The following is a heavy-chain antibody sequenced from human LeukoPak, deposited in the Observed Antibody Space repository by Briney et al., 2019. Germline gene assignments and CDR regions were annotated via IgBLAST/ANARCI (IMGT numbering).Heavy chain of an antibody. Sequence: SETLSLTCTVSGGSISSYYWSWIRQPPGKGLEWIGYIYYSGSTNYNPSLKSRVTISVDTSKNQFSLKLSSVTAADTAVYYCARDAGGSLPAAPDYWGQGTLVTVSS. J-gene: IGHJ4*02. CDR1: GGSISSYY. CDR3: ARDAGGSLPAAPDY. CDR2: IYYSGST. V-gene: IGHV4-59*12. D-gene: IGHD2-2*01.